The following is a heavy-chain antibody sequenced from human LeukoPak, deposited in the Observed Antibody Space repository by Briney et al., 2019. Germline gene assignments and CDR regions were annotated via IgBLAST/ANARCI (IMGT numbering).Heavy chain of an antibody. V-gene: IGHV1-8*01. D-gene: IGHD3-10*01. CDR1: GYTFTSYD. CDR3: ERRFCGSGRPITN. J-gene: IGHJ1*01. Sequence: GASVKVSCKASGYTFTSYDVNWVRQAPGQGLEWMGWMSRNSGNTGYAENVQGRSTMTTNTSISTANIKLRTVKSEETALYNGERRFCGSGRPITNWGQGTLVTVSS. CDR2: MSRNSGNT.